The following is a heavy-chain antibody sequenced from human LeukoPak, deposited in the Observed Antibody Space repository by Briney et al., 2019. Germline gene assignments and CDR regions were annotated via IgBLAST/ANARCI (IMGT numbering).Heavy chain of an antibody. CDR2: IKHDGSEK. V-gene: IGHV3-7*04. Sequence: PGGSLRLSCEASGCTFRIYWMSWVRQAPGKGLEWVANIKHDGSEKYYVDSVKGRFTISRDNAKNSLYLQMNSLRAEDTAVYYCARNYFYPMDVWGQGTTVTVSS. J-gene: IGHJ6*02. CDR1: GCTFRIYW. CDR3: ARNYFYPMDV.